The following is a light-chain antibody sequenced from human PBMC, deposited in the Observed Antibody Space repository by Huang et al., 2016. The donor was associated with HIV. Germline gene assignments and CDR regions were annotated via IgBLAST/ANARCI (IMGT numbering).Light chain of an antibody. CDR1: QSIDSD. CDR2: GAS. V-gene: IGKV3-15*01. J-gene: IGKJ4*01. CDR3: QQYNNWPPLT. Sequence: EVALTQSPATLSVSPGERVTLSCRASQSIDSDLAWYQQKPGQAPRLLIYGASTRATGSPARVSGSGSETDFTLTIGSLQSEDFAVYYCQQYNNWPPLTFGGGTKVEIK.